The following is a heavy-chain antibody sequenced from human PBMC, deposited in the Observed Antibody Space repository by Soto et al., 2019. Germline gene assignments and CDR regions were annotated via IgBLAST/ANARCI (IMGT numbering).Heavy chain of an antibody. CDR2: IWYDGSNK. CDR1: GFTFSSYG. J-gene: IGHJ6*03. V-gene: IGHV3-33*01. Sequence: PGGSLRLSCAASGFTFSSYGMHWVRQAPGKGLEWVAVIWYDGSNKYYADSVKGRFTISRDNSKNTLYLQMNSLRAEDTAVYYYARGDYGDYVRGGYYYYYYMDVWGKGTTVTVSS. CDR3: ARGDYGDYVRGGYYYYYYMDV. D-gene: IGHD4-17*01.